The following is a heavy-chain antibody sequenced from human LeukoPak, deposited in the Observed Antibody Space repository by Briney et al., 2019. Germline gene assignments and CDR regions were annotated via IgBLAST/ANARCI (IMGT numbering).Heavy chain of an antibody. V-gene: IGHV1-8*03. CDR2: VNSNSGNT. J-gene: IGHJ4*02. Sequence: GASVKVSCKGYGYTFINHDIGWVRQAAGQGLEWMGWVNSNSGNTGYAQKFQGRVTFTRDTSISTAYMELYSLTSDDTAVYYCASHLAEAGYETEYYFDYWGQGTLVTVSS. D-gene: IGHD6-19*01. CDR1: GYTFINHD. CDR3: ASHLAEAGYETEYYFDY.